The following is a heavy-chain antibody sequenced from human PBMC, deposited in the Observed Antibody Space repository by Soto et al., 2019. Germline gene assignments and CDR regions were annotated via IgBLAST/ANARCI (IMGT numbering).Heavy chain of an antibody. CDR1: GFTFSSYA. CDR2: ISYDGSNK. Sequence: QVQLVESGGGVVQPGRSLRLSCAASGFTFSSYAMHWVRQAPGKGLEWVAVISYDGSNKYYADSVKGRFTISRDNSKNTLYLQMNSLRAEDTAVYYWARGGFGGLRIRAFDIWGQGTMVTVSS. J-gene: IGHJ3*02. D-gene: IGHD3-16*01. CDR3: ARGGFGGLRIRAFDI. V-gene: IGHV3-30-3*01.